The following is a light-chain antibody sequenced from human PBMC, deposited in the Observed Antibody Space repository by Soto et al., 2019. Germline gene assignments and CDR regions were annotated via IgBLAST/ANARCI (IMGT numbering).Light chain of an antibody. CDR1: GSDVGGYNY. J-gene: IGLJ2*01. Sequence: QSALTQPPSASGSRGQSVTISCTGTGSDVGGYNYVSWYQQHPGKAPKLMIFEVTKRPSGVPDRFSGSKSGNTASLTVSGLQADDEADYFCSSYAGSNNLIFGGGTKLTVL. CDR3: SSYAGSNNLI. V-gene: IGLV2-8*01. CDR2: EVT.